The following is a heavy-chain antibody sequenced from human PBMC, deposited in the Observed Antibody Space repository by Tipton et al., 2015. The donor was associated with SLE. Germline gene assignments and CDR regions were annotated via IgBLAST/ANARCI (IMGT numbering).Heavy chain of an antibody. CDR2: IKQDGSEK. D-gene: IGHD2-8*01. V-gene: IGHV3-7*01. J-gene: IGHJ4*02. Sequence: SLRLSCAASGFTFSSYWMSWVRQALGKGLEWVANIKQDGSEKYYVDSVKGRFTISRDNAKNSLYLQMNSLRAEDTAVYYCAPVGVYASFDYWGRGTLVTVSS. CDR1: GFTFSSYW. CDR3: APVGVYASFDY.